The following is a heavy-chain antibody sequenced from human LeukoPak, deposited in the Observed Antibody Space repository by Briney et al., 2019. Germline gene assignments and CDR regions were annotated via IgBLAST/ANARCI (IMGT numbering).Heavy chain of an antibody. J-gene: IGHJ4*02. CDR3: ARVGMITFGGVIVFDY. D-gene: IGHD3-16*02. V-gene: IGHV4-61*01. CDR1: GGSVSGSSDY. Sequence: PSETLSLTCTVSGGSVSGSSDYWNWIRQPPGKGLEWIGYIYYSGSTNYNPSLKSRVTISVDTSKNQFSLKLNSVTAADTAVYYCARVGMITFGGVIVFDYWGQGTLVTVSS. CDR2: IYYSGST.